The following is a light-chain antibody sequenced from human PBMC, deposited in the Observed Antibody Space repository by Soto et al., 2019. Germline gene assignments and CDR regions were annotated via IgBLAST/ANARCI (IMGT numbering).Light chain of an antibody. CDR1: QDLSRW. CDR3: QQANSFPHT. Sequence: DIQMTQSPSSVSASVGDRVIITCRASQDLSRWLAWYQQKAGKAPQLLIYATSTLQSGVPSRFSGSGSGTEFPLTIISLQPEDFATYYCQQANSFPHTLGGGTRVETK. CDR2: ATS. J-gene: IGKJ4*01. V-gene: IGKV1-12*01.